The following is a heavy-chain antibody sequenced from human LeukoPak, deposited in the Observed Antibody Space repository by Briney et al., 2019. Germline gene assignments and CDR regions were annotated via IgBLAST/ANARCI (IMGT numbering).Heavy chain of an antibody. D-gene: IGHD2-8*02. CDR1: GFTFSSFV. V-gene: IGHV3-23*01. J-gene: IGHJ4*02. CDR2: ISGSGVYK. CDR3: AKVSCTGGNFLSFYH. Sequence: GGSLRLSCAASGFTFSSFVMSWVRQAPGKGLEWVSSISGSGVYKYYTDSVKGRFTISRDNSKNTLCVQMNSLRAEDTAVYYCAKVSCTGGNFLSFYHWGQGTLATVPS.